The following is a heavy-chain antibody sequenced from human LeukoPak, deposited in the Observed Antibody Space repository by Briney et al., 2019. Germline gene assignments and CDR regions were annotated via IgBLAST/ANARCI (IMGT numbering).Heavy chain of an antibody. CDR1: GYTLTELS. CDR2: FDPEDGET. V-gene: IGHV1-24*01. Sequence: GASVKVSCKVSGYTLTELSMQWVRQAPGKGLEWMGGFDPEDGETIYAQKFQGRVTMTEDTSTDTAYMELSSLRSEDTAVYYCATGPRSTYNWNYLYYFDYWGQGTLVTVSS. D-gene: IGHD1-7*01. CDR3: ATGPRSTYNWNYLYYFDY. J-gene: IGHJ4*02.